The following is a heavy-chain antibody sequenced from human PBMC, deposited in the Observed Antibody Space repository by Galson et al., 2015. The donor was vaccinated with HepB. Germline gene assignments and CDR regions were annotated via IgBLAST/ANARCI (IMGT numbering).Heavy chain of an antibody. CDR2: ISGSGGST. CDR3: AKDIRGYCSGGSCYLSY. Sequence: SLRVYCAASGFTFSSYAMSWVRQAPGKGLEWVSAISGSGGSTYYADSVKGRFTISRDNSKNTLYLQMNSLRAEDTAVYYCAKDIRGYCSGGSCYLSYWGQGTLVTVSS. D-gene: IGHD2-15*01. V-gene: IGHV3-23*01. J-gene: IGHJ4*02. CDR1: GFTFSSYA.